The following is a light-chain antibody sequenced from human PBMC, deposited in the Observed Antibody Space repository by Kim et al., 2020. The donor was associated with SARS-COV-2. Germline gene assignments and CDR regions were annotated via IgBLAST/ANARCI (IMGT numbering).Light chain of an antibody. CDR1: HSVCIN. J-gene: IGKJ4*01. V-gene: IGKV3-11*01. CDR2: DAA. Sequence: PGEGATLSCRARHSVCINLAWYQQTPGQAPRLLIYDAAIRATGIPTRFSGSGSGTDFTLTISSLEAEDFAIYYCQQRSSWPPALTFGGGTKVDIK. CDR3: QQRSSWPPALT.